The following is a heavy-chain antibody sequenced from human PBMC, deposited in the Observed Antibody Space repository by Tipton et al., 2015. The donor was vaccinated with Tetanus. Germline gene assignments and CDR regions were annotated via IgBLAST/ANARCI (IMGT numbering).Heavy chain of an antibody. CDR3: ARVSRYYYDSGIGMDV. D-gene: IGHD3-22*01. J-gene: IGHJ6*02. V-gene: IGHV4-4*02. Sequence: QLVQSGGGLIQPGGSLRLSCAASGFTVSSNYMSWVRQPPGKGLEWIGQISHSGSTNYNPSLKSRVTISVDNSKNQFSLNLSSVTAADTAVYYCARVSRYYYDSGIGMDVGGQGTTVTVSS. CDR1: GFTVSSNY. CDR2: ISHSGST.